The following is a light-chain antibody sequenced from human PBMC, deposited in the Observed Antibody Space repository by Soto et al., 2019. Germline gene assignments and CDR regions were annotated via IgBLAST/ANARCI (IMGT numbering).Light chain of an antibody. CDR3: SSYTSSNSLYV. V-gene: IGLV2-14*01. CDR1: SSDIGGYRF. CDR2: EVS. J-gene: IGLJ1*01. Sequence: SALTQPASVSGSPEQSITISCTGASSDIGGYRFVSWYQHHPGKAPKLIIYEVSNRPSGVSNRFSGSKSGNTASLTTSGLQPDDEADYYCSSYTSSNSLYVFGTGTKVTVL.